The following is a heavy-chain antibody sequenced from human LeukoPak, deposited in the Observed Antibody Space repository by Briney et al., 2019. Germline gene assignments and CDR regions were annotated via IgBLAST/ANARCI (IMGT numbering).Heavy chain of an antibody. CDR2: SRNRAKSYTT. D-gene: IGHD6-19*01. J-gene: IGHJ4*02. CDR1: GFTFSDHY. Sequence: GGSLRLSCAASGFTFSDHYMGWVRQAPGKGLEWVRRSRNRAKSYTTDYAASVRGRFTISRDDSQNSLYLQMRSLKTEYTAVYHCVRVAYTSDWHSDYWGQGTLVTVSS. CDR3: VRVAYTSDWHSDY. V-gene: IGHV3-72*01.